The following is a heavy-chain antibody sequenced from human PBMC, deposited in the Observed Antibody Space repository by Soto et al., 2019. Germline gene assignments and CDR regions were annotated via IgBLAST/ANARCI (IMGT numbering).Heavy chain of an antibody. CDR3: ATLPPRIVVVLSEFPT. J-gene: IGHJ5*02. V-gene: IGHV4-59*12. D-gene: IGHD2-21*01. Sequence: SETLSLTCTVSGGSISSYYWSWIRQPPGKGLEWIGYIYYSGSTNYNPSLKTRVTISVDKSSNQFSLKLTSVTAADTAMYYCATLPPRIVVVLSEFPTWGQGSQVTVSS. CDR2: IYYSGST. CDR1: GGSISSYY.